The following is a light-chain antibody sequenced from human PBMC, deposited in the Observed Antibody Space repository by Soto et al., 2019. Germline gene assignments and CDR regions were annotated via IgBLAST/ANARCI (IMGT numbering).Light chain of an antibody. CDR1: QNIGRY. V-gene: IGKV1-39*01. CDR3: QQGYSTPPM. Sequence: DIQMTQSPSSLSASVGDRVTITCRASQNIGRYLNWYRQKPGKAPNLLIYSTSTLQSGVPSRFSGSGSGTDFTLTISSLQPDDFATYFCQQGYSTPPMFGQGTKVEVK. J-gene: IGKJ1*01. CDR2: STS.